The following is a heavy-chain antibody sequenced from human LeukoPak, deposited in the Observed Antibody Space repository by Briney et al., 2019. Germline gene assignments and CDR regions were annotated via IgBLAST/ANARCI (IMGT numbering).Heavy chain of an antibody. CDR1: AFTFSRFA. CDR2: ISGNGHQT. D-gene: IGHD3-22*01. V-gene: IGHV3-23*01. CDR3: AKDANYYDSSGYLIPFDY. Sequence: GGSLRLSCSASAFTFSRFAMTWVRHLPGRGLEWVSSISGNGHQTYYADSVKGRFSVSRDNSKNILYLHMDSLRAADSALYYCAKDANYYDSSGYLIPFDYWGQGTLVTVSS. J-gene: IGHJ4*02.